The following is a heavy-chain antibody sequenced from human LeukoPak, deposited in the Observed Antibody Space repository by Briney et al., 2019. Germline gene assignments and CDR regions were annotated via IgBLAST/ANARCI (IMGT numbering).Heavy chain of an antibody. CDR3: ARGRAFDI. J-gene: IGHJ3*02. V-gene: IGHV4-34*01. Sequence: SETLSLTCAVYGGSFSGYYWSWIRQPPGKRLEWIGEINQSGGANYNPSLKSRVTISVDTSKNQFSLKLSSVTAADTAVYYCARGRAFDIWGQGTMVTVSS. CDR2: INQSGGA. CDR1: GGSFSGYY.